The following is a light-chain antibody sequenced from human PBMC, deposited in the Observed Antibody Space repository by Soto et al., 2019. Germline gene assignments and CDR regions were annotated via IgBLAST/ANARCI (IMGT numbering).Light chain of an antibody. Sequence: EIVLTQSPGTLSFSPWERATLSCSASQKISSRYLAWYLQKPGQAPRFLIYGASSRATGIPDRFSGSGSGTDFTLTISRLEPEDFAVYYCQQYGGTPPITFGQGTRLEIK. CDR1: QKISSRY. J-gene: IGKJ5*01. CDR3: QQYGGTPPIT. V-gene: IGKV3-20*01. CDR2: GAS.